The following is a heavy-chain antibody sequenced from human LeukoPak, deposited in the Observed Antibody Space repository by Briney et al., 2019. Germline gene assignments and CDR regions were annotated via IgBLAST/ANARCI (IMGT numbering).Heavy chain of an antibody. Sequence: SETLSLTCAVYGGSFSGYYWSWIRQPPGKGLEWIGEINHSGSTNYNPSLKSRVTISVDTSKNQFSLKLSSVTAADTAVYYCARAARFYGSGSAIFDYWGQGTLVTVSS. J-gene: IGHJ4*02. CDR2: INHSGST. CDR3: ARAARFYGSGSAIFDY. V-gene: IGHV4-34*01. D-gene: IGHD3-10*01. CDR1: GGSFSGYY.